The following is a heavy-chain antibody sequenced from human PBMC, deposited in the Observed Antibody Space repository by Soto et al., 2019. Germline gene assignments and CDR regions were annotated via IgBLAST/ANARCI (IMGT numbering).Heavy chain of an antibody. J-gene: IGHJ6*02. V-gene: IGHV6-1*01. CDR1: GDSVSSNSAA. CDR3: AREKFSGVGSTPYCYYGMDV. D-gene: IGHD1-26*01. CDR2: TYYRSKWYN. Sequence: SQTLSLTCAISGDSVSSNSAAWNWIRQSPSRGLEWLGRTYYRSKWYNDYAVSVKSRITINPDTSKNQFSLQLNSVTPEDTAVYYCAREKFSGVGSTPYCYYGMDVLGQGTTVTVSS.